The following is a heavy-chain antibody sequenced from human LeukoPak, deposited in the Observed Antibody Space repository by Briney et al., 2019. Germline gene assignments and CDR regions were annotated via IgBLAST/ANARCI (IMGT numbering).Heavy chain of an antibody. CDR3: ARDPYYYDSSGHDAFDI. J-gene: IGHJ3*02. Sequence: PSQTLSLTCTVSGGSISSGGYYWSWIRQHPGKGLEWIGYIYYSGSTYYNPSLKGRVTISVDTSKNQFSLKLSSVTAADTAVYYCARDPYYYDSSGHDAFDIWGQGTMVTVSS. V-gene: IGHV4-31*03. CDR2: IYYSGST. CDR1: GGSISSGGYY. D-gene: IGHD3-22*01.